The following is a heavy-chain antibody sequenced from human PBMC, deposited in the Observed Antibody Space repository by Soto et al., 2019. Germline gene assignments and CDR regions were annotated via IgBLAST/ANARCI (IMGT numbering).Heavy chain of an antibody. Sequence: TLSLTCSVSGGSINSSSYFWGWVRQPPEKGLEWIGSIYYSGSTYYNPSLRSRVTISVDTSKNQFSLKLSSVTAADTAVFYCARHYSSGSRNWFDPWGQGTLVTVSS. J-gene: IGHJ5*02. CDR2: IYYSGST. V-gene: IGHV4-39*01. D-gene: IGHD6-19*01. CDR3: ARHYSSGSRNWFDP. CDR1: GGSINSSSYF.